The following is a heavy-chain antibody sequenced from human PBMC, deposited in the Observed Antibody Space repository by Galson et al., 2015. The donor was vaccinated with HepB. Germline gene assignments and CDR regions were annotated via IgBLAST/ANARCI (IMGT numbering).Heavy chain of an antibody. D-gene: IGHD1-1*01. CDR1: GGSISSYY. V-gene: IGHV4-59*01. J-gene: IGHJ6*02. Sequence: SETLSLTCTVSGGSISSYYWSWIRQPPGKGLEWIGYIYYSGSTNYNPSLKSRVTISVDTSKNQFSLKLSSVTAADTAVYYCAREMRDNTGVYYYYYGMDVWGQGTTVTVSS. CDR3: AREMRDNTGVYYYYYGMDV. CDR2: IYYSGST.